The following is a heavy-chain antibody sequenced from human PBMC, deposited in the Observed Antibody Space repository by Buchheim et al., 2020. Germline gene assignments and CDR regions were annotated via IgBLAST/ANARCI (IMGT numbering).Heavy chain of an antibody. CDR1: GGSISSSSYY. D-gene: IGHD3-22*01. CDR2: IYYSGST. CDR3: DGVSRHYYDSSGYRADY. J-gene: IGHJ4*02. Sequence: QLQLQESGPGLVKPSETLSLTCTVSGGSISSSSYYWGWIRQPPGKGLEWIGYIYYSGSTYYNPSLKSRVTISVDTSKNHFSLKLSSVTAADTDVYYCDGVSRHYYDSSGYRADYWGQGTL. V-gene: IGHV4-30-4*08.